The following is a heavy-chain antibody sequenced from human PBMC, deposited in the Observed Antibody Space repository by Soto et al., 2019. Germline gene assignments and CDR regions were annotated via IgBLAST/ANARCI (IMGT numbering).Heavy chain of an antibody. CDR1: GFTFSSYA. D-gene: IGHD3-22*01. J-gene: IGHJ4*01. Sequence: PGGSLRLSCAASGFTFSSYAMNWVRQAPGKGLEWVSGISGSGDSTYYTDSVKGRFTISRDNSKNTLYLQMTSLSAEDTAIYYCAKDLSFSMIVMVPYLSYWWGQRTLVPVS. CDR3: AKDLSFSMIVMVPYLSYW. V-gene: IGHV3-23*01. CDR2: ISGSGDST.